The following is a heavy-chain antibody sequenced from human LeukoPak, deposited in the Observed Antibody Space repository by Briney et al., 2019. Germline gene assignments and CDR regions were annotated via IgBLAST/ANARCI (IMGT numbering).Heavy chain of an antibody. V-gene: IGHV4-4*07. D-gene: IGHD3-22*01. CDR1: GGSISSYY. CDR3: ARDALNYYDSSGNAFDI. CDR2: VYSSGST. Sequence: SETLSLTCTVSGGSISSYYWSWIRQPAGKGLQWIGRVYSSGSTNDNPSLKSRVTMSVDTSKNQISLKLSSVTAADTAVYYCARDALNYYDSSGNAFDIWGQGTMVTVSS. J-gene: IGHJ3*02.